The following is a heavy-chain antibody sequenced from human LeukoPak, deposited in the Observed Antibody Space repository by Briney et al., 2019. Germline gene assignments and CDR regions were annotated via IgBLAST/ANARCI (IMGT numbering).Heavy chain of an antibody. CDR1: GFTVSNNY. CDR3: ARNIPVTRWGY. J-gene: IGHJ4*02. D-gene: IGHD2-21*01. Sequence: GGSLRLSCAASGFTVSNNYMTWVRQAPGKGLEWVSLIYSGGSTYYADSVKGRFTISRDNSKNTVYLQMNSLRAEDTVVYCCARNIPVTRWGYWGQGTLVTVSS. CDR2: IYSGGST. V-gene: IGHV3-66*01.